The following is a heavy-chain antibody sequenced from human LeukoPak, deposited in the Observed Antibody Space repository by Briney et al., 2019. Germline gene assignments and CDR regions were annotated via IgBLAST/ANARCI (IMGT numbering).Heavy chain of an antibody. CDR1: GFTFSSYA. J-gene: IGHJ6*02. CDR3: ARSYGSGSSYYYGMDV. V-gene: IGHV3-33*08. Sequence: PGGSLRLSCAASGFTFSSYAMSWVRQAPGKGLEWVAVIWYDGSNKYYADSVKGRFTISRDNSKNTLYLQMNSLRAEDTAVYYCARSYGSGSSYYYGMDVWGQGTTVAVSS. CDR2: IWYDGSNK. D-gene: IGHD3-10*01.